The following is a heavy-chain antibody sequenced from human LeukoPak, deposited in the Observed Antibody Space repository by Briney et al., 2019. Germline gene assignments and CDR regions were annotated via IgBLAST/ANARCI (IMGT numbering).Heavy chain of an antibody. CDR2: ISYEGSNK. J-gene: IGHJ4*02. CDR1: GFTFSSYA. CDR3: ARDREHLVWLGVGPLDS. D-gene: IGHD3-10*01. Sequence: PGGSLRLSCAASGFTFSSYAMHWVRQGPGKGLEWVAVISYEGSNKFYADSVKGRFTISRDNSKNTLHLQMNSLRAEDTAVYYCARDREHLVWLGVGPLDSWGQGTLVTVSS. V-gene: IGHV3-30-3*01.